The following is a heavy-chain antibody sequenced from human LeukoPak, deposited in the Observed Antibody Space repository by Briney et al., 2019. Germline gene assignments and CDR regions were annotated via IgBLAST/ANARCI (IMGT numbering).Heavy chain of an antibody. CDR2: ISYSGST. V-gene: IGHV4-59*01. D-gene: IGHD5-24*01. J-gene: IGHJ4*02. CDR1: GGSISPYY. Sequence: SETLSLTCTVSGGSISPYYWSWIRQPPGKGLEWIGYISYSGSTDYNPSLKGRVSISLDTSKNQFSLKLNSVTAADTAVYYCTRDRRDGYNYVDYWGQGTLVTVSS. CDR3: TRDRRDGYNYVDY.